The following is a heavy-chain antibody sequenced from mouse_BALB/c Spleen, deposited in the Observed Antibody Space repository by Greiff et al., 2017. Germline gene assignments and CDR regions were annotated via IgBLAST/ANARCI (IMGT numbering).Heavy chain of an antibody. D-gene: IGHD2-1*01. V-gene: IGHV5-17*02. CDR2: ISSGSSTI. CDR1: GFTFSSFG. CDR3: ARSRIRGNSDFDY. Sequence: EVKLVESGGGLVQPGGSRKLSCAASGFTFSSFGMHWVRQAPEKGLEWVAYISSGSSTIYYADTVKGRFTISRDNPKNTLFLQMTSLRSEDTAMYYCARSRIRGNSDFDYWGQGTTLTVSS. J-gene: IGHJ2*01.